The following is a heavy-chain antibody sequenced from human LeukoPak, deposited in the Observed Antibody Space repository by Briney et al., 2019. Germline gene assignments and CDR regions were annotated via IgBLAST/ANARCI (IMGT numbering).Heavy chain of an antibody. CDR2: ISSSSSYI. CDR1: GFTFSSYS. V-gene: IGHV3-21*01. J-gene: IGHJ4*02. Sequence: GGSLRLSCPASGFTFSSYSMNWVRQAPGKGLEWVSSISSSSSYIYYADSVKGRFTISRDNAKNSLYLQMNSLRAEDTAVYYCARDLSYSSSWYYFDYWGQGTLVTVSS. D-gene: IGHD6-13*01. CDR3: ARDLSYSSSWYYFDY.